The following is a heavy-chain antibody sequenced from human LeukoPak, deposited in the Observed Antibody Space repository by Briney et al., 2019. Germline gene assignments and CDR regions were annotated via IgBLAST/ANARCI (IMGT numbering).Heavy chain of an antibody. J-gene: IGHJ4*02. CDR3: ARDLPSTSNWELDY. Sequence: GGSLRLSCKASGYTFIDYYIHWVRQAPGQGLEWMGWINPNSGGSNYAQNFQGRVTMTRDTSISTAYMELSRLRSDDTAVYYCARDLPSTSNWELDYWGQGTLVTVSS. CDR1: GYTFIDYY. D-gene: IGHD7-27*01. V-gene: IGHV1-2*02. CDR2: INPNSGGS.